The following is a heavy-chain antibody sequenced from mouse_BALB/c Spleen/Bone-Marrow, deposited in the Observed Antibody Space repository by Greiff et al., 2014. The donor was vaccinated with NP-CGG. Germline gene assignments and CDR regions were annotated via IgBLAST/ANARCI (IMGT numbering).Heavy chain of an antibody. D-gene: IGHD2-2*01. J-gene: IGHJ1*01. CDR1: GFSLTTYG. CDR2: IWSVGGT. Sequence: QVQLKDSGPGLVKPSQSLSITCTVSGFSLTTYGLHWVRQSPGKGLEWLGVIWSVGGTDYNAAFISRLIITKDNSKSQVFFKMNSLQTNDTAMYYCARKGYTGYFDVWGAGTTVTVSS. V-gene: IGHV2-2*02. CDR3: ARKGYTGYFDV.